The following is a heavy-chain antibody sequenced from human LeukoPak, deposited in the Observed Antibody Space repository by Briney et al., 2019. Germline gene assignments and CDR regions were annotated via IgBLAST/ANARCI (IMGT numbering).Heavy chain of an antibody. CDR2: TDYSGTT. CDR3: ARHSGGSYVFAFDI. D-gene: IGHD2-15*01. CDR1: GGPISTSYF. V-gene: IGHV4-39*01. Sequence: SETLSLTCTVSGGPISTSYFWGWVRQPPGKGLEWIGTTDYSGTTYYNPSLKSRVTISIDTSRNQFSLKLSSVTAPDTAVYYCARHSGGSYVFAFDIWGQGTMFTVSS. J-gene: IGHJ3*02.